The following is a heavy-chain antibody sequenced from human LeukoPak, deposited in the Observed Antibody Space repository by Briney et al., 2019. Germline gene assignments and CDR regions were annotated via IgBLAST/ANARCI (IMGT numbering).Heavy chain of an antibody. Sequence: PGGSLRLSCAASGFTFSSYSMNWVRQAPGKGLEWVSPISSSSSYIYYADSVKGRFTISRDNAKNSLYLQMNSLRAEDTAVYYCAGQQLVESYFDYWGQGTLVTVSS. J-gene: IGHJ4*02. D-gene: IGHD6-13*01. CDR2: ISSSSSYI. CDR3: AGQQLVESYFDY. V-gene: IGHV3-21*01. CDR1: GFTFSSYS.